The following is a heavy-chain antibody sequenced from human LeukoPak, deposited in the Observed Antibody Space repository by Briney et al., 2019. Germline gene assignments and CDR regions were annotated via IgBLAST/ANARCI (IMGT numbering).Heavy chain of an antibody. D-gene: IGHD2-2*01. CDR3: ARDYARAVEY. V-gene: IGHV3-74*01. J-gene: IGHJ4*02. Sequence: GGSLRLSCAASGFTFNSYWMQWFRQDPGKGLVWVSCISTDGSTTRYADSVKGRFTISRDNAKSTLYLQMNSLRAEDTAVYYCARDYARAVEYWGQGTLATVSS. CDR1: GFTFNSYW. CDR2: ISTDGSTT.